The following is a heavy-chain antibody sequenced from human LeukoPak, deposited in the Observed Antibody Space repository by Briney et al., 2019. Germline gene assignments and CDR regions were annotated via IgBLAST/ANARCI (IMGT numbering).Heavy chain of an antibody. Sequence: ASVKVSCKASGYTFTSYGISWVRQAPGQGLEWMGWISAYNGNTNYAQKLQGRVTMTTDTSTSTAYMELSSLRSEDTAVYYCARGGAGWELPNAFDIWGQGTMVTVSS. CDR3: ARGGAGWELPNAFDI. V-gene: IGHV1-18*01. CDR2: ISAYNGNT. CDR1: GYTFTSYG. J-gene: IGHJ3*02. D-gene: IGHD1-26*01.